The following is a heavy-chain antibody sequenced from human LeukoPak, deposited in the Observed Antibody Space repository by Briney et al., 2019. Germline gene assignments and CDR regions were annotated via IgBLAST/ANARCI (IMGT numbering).Heavy chain of an antibody. CDR2: IYYSGST. Sequence: SETLSLTCTVSGGSISSSSYYWGWIRQPPGKGLEWIGSIYYSGSTYYNPSLKSRVTISVDTSKNQFSLKLSSVTAADTAVYYCARQADSGYAYWGQGTLVTVSS. D-gene: IGHD5-12*01. CDR1: GGSISSSSYY. J-gene: IGHJ4*02. V-gene: IGHV4-39*01. CDR3: ARQADSGYAY.